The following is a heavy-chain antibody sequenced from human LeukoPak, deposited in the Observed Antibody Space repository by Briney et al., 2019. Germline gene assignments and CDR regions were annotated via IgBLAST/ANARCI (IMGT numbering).Heavy chain of an antibody. D-gene: IGHD2-15*01. CDR3: ASSRGYQRFDY. CDR1: GFTVSSNY. V-gene: IGHV3-66*01. J-gene: IGHJ4*02. CDR2: IYSGGST. Sequence: PGGSLRLSCAASGFTVSSNYMSWVRQAPGKGLEWVSVIYSGGSTYYADSVKGRFTISRDNSKNTLYLQMNSLRAEDTAVYYCASSRGYQRFDYWGQGTLVTVSS.